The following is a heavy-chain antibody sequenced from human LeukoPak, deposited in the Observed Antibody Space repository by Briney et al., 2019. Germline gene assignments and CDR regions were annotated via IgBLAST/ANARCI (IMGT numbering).Heavy chain of an antibody. CDR1: GFTFSNYE. CDR2: ISSSGNTI. CDR3: ARDYFDY. V-gene: IGHV3-48*03. J-gene: IGHJ4*02. Sequence: PGGSLRLSCATSGFTFSNYEMNWVRQAPGKGLEWVSYISSSGNTIYYADSVKGRFTISRDHAKNSLYLQMNSLRAEDTALYYCARDYFDYWGQGTLVIVSS.